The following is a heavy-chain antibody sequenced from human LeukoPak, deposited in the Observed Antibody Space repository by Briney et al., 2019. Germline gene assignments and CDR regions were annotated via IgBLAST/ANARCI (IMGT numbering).Heavy chain of an antibody. CDR1: GFTFSSYA. CDR2: ISSSGSTK. CDR3: ARGGLSIMGY. V-gene: IGHV3-48*01. J-gene: IGHJ4*02. Sequence: GGSLRLSCAASGFTFSSYAMSWVRQAPGKGLEWVSYISSSGSTKYYADSVKGRFTISRDNARNSLYLQMNSLRAEDTAVYFCARGGLSIMGYWGQGTLVTVSS. D-gene: IGHD2/OR15-2a*01.